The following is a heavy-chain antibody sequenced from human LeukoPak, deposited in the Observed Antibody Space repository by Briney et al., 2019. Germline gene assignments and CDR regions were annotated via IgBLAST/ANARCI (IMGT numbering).Heavy chain of an antibody. CDR3: ATVTKVDFDY. V-gene: IGHV3-30*04. D-gene: IGHD4-11*01. CDR1: GFTFSSYT. J-gene: IGHJ4*02. Sequence: GGSLRLSCAASGFTFSSYTMYWFRQAPGKGPEWVASVSVEGIGRYFPGSVEGRFTISRDNSKNTVYLQMNNVRIEDTAVYFCATVTKVDFDYWGQGTLVTVSS. CDR2: VSVEGIGR.